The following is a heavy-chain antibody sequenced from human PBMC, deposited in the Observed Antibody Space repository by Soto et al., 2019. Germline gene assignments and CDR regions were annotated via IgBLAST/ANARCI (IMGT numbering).Heavy chain of an antibody. CDR3: ARGCRGGDCYYYYAMDV. CDR1: GGSFSGYY. Sequence: QVQLQQWGAGLLKPSETLSLTCAVYGGSFSGYYWSWIRQPPGKGLEWIGEINHSGSTKYNPSLKSRVTISVDTSKNQFSLKLSSVTAADTAVYYCARGCRGGDCYYYYAMDVWGQGTTVTVSS. V-gene: IGHV4-34*01. CDR2: INHSGST. J-gene: IGHJ6*02. D-gene: IGHD2-21*02.